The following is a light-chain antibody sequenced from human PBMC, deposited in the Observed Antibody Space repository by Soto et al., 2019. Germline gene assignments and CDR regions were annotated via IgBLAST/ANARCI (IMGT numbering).Light chain of an antibody. J-gene: IGKJ1*01. Sequence: EIVLTQSPATLSLSPGARAPLSCRARQSISSYLAWYQQKPGQAPRLLIYDASNRATGIPDRFSGSGSGTDFTLTISRLEPEDFAVYYCQQYGSSPWTFGQGTKVDI. V-gene: IGKV3-20*01. CDR3: QQYGSSPWT. CDR2: DAS. CDR1: QSISSY.